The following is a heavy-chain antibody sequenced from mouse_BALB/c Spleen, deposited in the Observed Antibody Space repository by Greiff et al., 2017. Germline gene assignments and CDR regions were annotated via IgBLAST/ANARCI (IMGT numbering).Heavy chain of an antibody. Sequence: DLVKPGASVKLSCKASGYTFTSYWINWIKQRPGQGLEWIGRIAPGSGSTYYNEMLKGKATLTVDTSSSTAYIQLSSLSSEDSAVYFCARRDYYGSSYDAMDYWGQGTSVTVSS. V-gene: IGHV1S41*01. J-gene: IGHJ4*01. CDR1: GYTFTSYW. CDR3: ARRDYYGSSYDAMDY. D-gene: IGHD1-1*01. CDR2: IAPGSGST.